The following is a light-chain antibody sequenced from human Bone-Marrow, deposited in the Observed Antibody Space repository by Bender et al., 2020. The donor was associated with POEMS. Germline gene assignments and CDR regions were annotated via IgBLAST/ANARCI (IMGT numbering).Light chain of an antibody. J-gene: IGLJ3*02. CDR1: NIGSRS. CDR3: QVWDSSTVV. Sequence: SYVLTQPPSVSVAPGHTATITCGGNNIGSRSVHWYQQKPGQAPVLVLYDDSDRPSGIPERFSGSKSGNTATLTISRVEAGDEADYYCQVWDSSTVVFGGGTTLTVL. CDR2: DDS. V-gene: IGLV3-21*02.